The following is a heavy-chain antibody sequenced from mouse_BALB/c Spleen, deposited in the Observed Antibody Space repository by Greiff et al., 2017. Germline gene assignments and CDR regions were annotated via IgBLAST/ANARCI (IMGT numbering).Heavy chain of an antibody. CDR1: GFTFSSYY. Sequence: EVMLVESGGGLVKLGGSLKLSCAASGFTFSSYYMSWVRQTPEKRLELVAAINSNGGSTYYPDTVKGRFTISRDNAKNTLYLQMSSLKSEDTALYYCARLGRWAMDDWGQGTSVTVSS. V-gene: IGHV5-6-2*01. CDR3: ARLGRWAMDD. CDR2: INSNGGST. D-gene: IGHD4-1*01. J-gene: IGHJ4*01.